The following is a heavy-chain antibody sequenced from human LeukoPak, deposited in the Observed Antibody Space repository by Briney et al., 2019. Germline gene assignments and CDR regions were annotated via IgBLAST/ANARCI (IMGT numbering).Heavy chain of an antibody. D-gene: IGHD3-3*01. J-gene: IGHJ4*02. CDR1: GYTFTGYY. CDR3: ARDRYDFWSGANDY. CDR2: INPNSGGT. Sequence: GASVKVSCKASGYTFTGYYMHWVRQAPGKGLEWMGWINPNSGGTKYAQKFQGRVTMTRDTSISTAYMELSRLRSDDTAVYYCARDRYDFWSGANDYWGQGTLVTVSS. V-gene: IGHV1-2*02.